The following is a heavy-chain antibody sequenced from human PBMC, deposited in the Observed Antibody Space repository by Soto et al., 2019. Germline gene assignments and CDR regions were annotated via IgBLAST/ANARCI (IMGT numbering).Heavy chain of an antibody. Sequence: GGALRLSCSASGVMFSGYAMHWVRQAPGKGLEYVSGISGLGGNTYHAESVKGRLSISRDDSKSTLYLQMSSLRPEDTDVYYCVKGPYSVYDWVAHFDYWGHGTLVTLSS. CDR1: GVMFSGYA. CDR3: VKGPYSVYDWVAHFDY. D-gene: IGHD5-12*01. J-gene: IGHJ4*01. CDR2: ISGLGGNT. V-gene: IGHV3-64D*06.